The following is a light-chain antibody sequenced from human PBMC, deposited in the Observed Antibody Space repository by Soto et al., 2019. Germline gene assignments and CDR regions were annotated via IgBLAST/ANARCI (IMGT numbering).Light chain of an antibody. CDR1: RSNIGNNY. V-gene: IGLV1-51*01. Sequence: QSVLTQPPSVSAAPGQKVTISCSGSRSNIGNNYVSWYQQLPGTDPKLLIHDNNNRPSGIPDRFSGSKSGTSATLGITGLQTGDEADYYCGTWDSSLSAVVFGGGTKLTVL. J-gene: IGLJ2*01. CDR2: DNN. CDR3: GTWDSSLSAVV.